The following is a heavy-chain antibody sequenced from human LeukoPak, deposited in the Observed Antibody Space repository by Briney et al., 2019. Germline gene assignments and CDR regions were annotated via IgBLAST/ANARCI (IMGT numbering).Heavy chain of an antibody. D-gene: IGHD3-10*01. CDR2: IYYSGST. CDR1: GGSISSSSYY. Sequence: SETLSLTCTVSGGSISSSSYYWGWIRQPPGKGLEWIGSIYYSGSTYYNPSLKSRVTISVDTSKNQFSLKLSSVTAADTAVYYCARRVTYYYGSGSYYYYYYYYMDVWGKGTTVTISS. J-gene: IGHJ6*03. CDR3: ARRVTYYYGSGSYYYYYYYYMDV. V-gene: IGHV4-39*01.